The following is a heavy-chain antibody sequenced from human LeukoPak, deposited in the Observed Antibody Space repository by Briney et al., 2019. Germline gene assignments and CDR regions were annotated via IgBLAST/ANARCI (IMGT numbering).Heavy chain of an antibody. CDR3: ARSHILGYWYFDL. V-gene: IGHV3-53*01. J-gene: IGHJ2*01. CDR1: GFTVSSTY. CDR2: IYSGGNT. D-gene: IGHD1-26*01. Sequence: GGSLRLSCTVAGFTVSSTYMTWVRQAPEKGLEWVSIIYSGGNTYYADSVSGRFTISRDNSKNTVYLQMNSLRADDTAVYYCARSHILGYWYFDLWGHGTLVTVSS.